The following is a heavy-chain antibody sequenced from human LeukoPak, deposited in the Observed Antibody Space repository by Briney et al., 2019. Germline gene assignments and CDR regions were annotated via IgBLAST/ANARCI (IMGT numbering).Heavy chain of an antibody. V-gene: IGHV4-4*07. J-gene: IGHJ3*02. CDR1: GGSIRDYY. CDR3: ARDSNGDRAFDM. CDR2: IYTSGST. D-gene: IGHD4-17*01. Sequence: SETLSLTCSVSGGSIRDYYWSWIRQPAGRGLEWVGRIYTSGSTNYNPSLKSRVTMSVDTSKNQFSLNLTSVTAADTAMYYCARDSNGDRAFDMWGQGTMVTVSP.